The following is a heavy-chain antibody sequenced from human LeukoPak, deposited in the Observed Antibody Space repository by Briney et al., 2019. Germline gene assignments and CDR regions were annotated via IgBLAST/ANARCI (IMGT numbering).Heavy chain of an antibody. Sequence: ASVKVSCKASGYTFTGYYIHWVRQAPGQGLEWMGWINPDSGGTNYAQKLQGRVTMTTDTSTSTAYMELRSLRSDDTAVYYCVRESGGYYGGAFDYWGQGTLVTVSS. J-gene: IGHJ4*02. CDR2: INPDSGGT. D-gene: IGHD3-22*01. CDR3: VRESGGYYGGAFDY. V-gene: IGHV1-2*02. CDR1: GYTFTGYY.